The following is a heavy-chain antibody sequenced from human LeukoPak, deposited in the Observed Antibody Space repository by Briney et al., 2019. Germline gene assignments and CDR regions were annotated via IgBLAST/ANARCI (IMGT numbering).Heavy chain of an antibody. D-gene: IGHD1-14*01. CDR2: INHSGST. CDR3: ARRQTGRSLKFDY. V-gene: IGHV4-34*01. Sequence: SETLSLTCAVYGGSFSGYYWSWICQPPGKGLEWIGEINHSGSTNYNPSLKSRVTISVDTSKNQFSLELSSVTAADTAVYYCARRQTGRSLKFDYWGQGTLVTVSS. J-gene: IGHJ4*02. CDR1: GGSFSGYY.